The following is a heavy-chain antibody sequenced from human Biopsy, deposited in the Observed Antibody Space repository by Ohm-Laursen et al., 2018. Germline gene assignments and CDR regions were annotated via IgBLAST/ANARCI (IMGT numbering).Heavy chain of an antibody. D-gene: IGHD3-9*01. V-gene: IGHV4-31*03. CDR1: GASVKTSGYF. CDR2: ISYNERT. Sequence: TLSLTCSVSGASVKTSGYFWAWIRQRPGKGLEWIGYISYNERTHYNPSLTSRLAISFDTSNNRISLQLRSVSVADTAVYYCVREQKTGTAEAWYFDLWGRGSPVTVPS. CDR3: VREQKTGTAEAWYFDL. J-gene: IGHJ2*01.